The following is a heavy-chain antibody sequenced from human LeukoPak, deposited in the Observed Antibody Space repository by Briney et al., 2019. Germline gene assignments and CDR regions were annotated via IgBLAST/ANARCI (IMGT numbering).Heavy chain of an antibody. CDR1: GYSFTSYW. V-gene: IGHV5-51*01. CDR2: IYPGDSDT. Sequence: GESLKISCKGSGYSFTSYWIGWVRQMPGKGLEWMGIIYPGDSDTRYSPSFQGQVTISADKSISTAYLQWSSLKASDTAMYYSARREFGMVRGVANFDYWGQGTLVTVSS. D-gene: IGHD3-10*01. J-gene: IGHJ4*02. CDR3: ARREFGMVRGVANFDY.